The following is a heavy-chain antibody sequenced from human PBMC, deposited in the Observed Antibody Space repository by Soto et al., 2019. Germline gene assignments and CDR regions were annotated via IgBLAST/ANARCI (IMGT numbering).Heavy chain of an antibody. J-gene: IGHJ4*02. D-gene: IGHD3-9*01. CDR1: GGSISSYY. V-gene: IGHV4-59*08. CDR2: IYYSGST. Sequence: SETLSLTCTVSGGSISSYYWSWIRQPPGKGLEWIGYIYYSGSTNYNPSLKSRVTISVDTSKNQFSLKLSSVTAADTAVYYCAATFSYDILTGYQVPYYFDYWGQGTLVTVSS. CDR3: AATFSYDILTGYQVPYYFDY.